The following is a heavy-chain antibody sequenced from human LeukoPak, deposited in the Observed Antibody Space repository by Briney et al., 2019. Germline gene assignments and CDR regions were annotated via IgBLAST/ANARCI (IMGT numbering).Heavy chain of an antibody. V-gene: IGHV3-49*03. CDR2: IRSKACGGTT. CDR1: GFTFGDYA. J-gene: IGHJ4*02. Sequence: PGGSLRLSCTASGFTFGDYAMSWFRQAPGKGLEWVGFIRSKACGGTTEYAASVKGRFTISRDDSKSIAYLQMNSLKTEDTAVYYCTRKRLAAAGRGYFDYWGQGTLVTVSS. D-gene: IGHD6-13*01. CDR3: TRKRLAAAGRGYFDY.